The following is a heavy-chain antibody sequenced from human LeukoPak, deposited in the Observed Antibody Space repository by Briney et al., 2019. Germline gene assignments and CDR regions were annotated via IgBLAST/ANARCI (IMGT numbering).Heavy chain of an antibody. CDR3: AKDSLACSSTSCYYYYYYYMDV. J-gene: IGHJ6*03. CDR1: GFTFSSYG. D-gene: IGHD2-2*01. Sequence: GGSLRLSCAASGFTFSSYGMHWVRQAPGKGLEWVAFIRYDGSNKYYADSVKGRFTISRDNSKNTLYLQMNSLRAEDTAVYYCAKDSLACSSTSCYYYYYYYMDVWGKGTTVTVSS. CDR2: IRYDGSNK. V-gene: IGHV3-30*02.